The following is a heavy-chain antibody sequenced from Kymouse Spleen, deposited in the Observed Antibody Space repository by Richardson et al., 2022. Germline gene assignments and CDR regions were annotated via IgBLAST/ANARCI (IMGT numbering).Heavy chain of an antibody. J-gene: IGHJ5*02. D-gene: IGHD6-19*01. Sequence: QVQLQQWGAGLLKPSETLSLTCAVYGGSFSGYYWSWIRQPPGKGLEWIGEINHSGSTNYNPSLKSRVTISVDTSKNQFSLKLSSVTAADTAVYYCARGEQWRFDPWGQGTLVTVSS. CDR1: GGSFSGYY. CDR3: ARGEQWRFDP. CDR2: INHSGST. V-gene: IGHV4-34*01.